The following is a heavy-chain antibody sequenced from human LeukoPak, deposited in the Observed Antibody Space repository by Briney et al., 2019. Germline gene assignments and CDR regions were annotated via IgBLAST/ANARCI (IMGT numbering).Heavy chain of an antibody. Sequence: ASVKVSCKASGYTFTSYGISWVRQAPGQGLEWMGWISAYNGNTNYAQKLQGRVTMTTDTSTSTANMELSSLSSEDTAVYYCARGSNEIAAADYWGQGTLVTVSS. D-gene: IGHD6-13*01. CDR2: ISAYNGNT. J-gene: IGHJ4*02. CDR1: GYTFTSYG. V-gene: IGHV1-18*01. CDR3: ARGSNEIAAADY.